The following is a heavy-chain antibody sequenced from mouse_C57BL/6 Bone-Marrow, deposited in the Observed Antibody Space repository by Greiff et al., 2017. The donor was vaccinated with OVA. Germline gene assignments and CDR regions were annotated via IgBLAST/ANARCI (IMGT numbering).Heavy chain of an antibody. J-gene: IGHJ3*01. CDR2: IRLKSDNYAT. V-gene: IGHV6-3*01. Sequence: EVKVEESGEGLVQPGGSMKLSCVASGFTFSNYWLNWVRQSPEKGLEWVAQIRLKSDNYATHYAESVKGRFTISRDDSKSSVYLQMNNLRAEDTGIYYCTRSFADWGQGTLVTVSA. CDR3: TRSFAD. CDR1: GFTFSNYW.